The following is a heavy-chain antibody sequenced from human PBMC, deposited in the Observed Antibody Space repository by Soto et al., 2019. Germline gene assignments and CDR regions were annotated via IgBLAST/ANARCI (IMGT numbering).Heavy chain of an antibody. CDR2: INHSGNT. CDR3: ARHHVRGRTIAGAAEF. J-gene: IGHJ4*02. CDR1: GNSLSGYY. V-gene: IGHV4-34*01. D-gene: IGHD1-26*01. Sequence: QVQLQQWGAGLLKHSETLSLTCAVYGNSLSGYYWSWIRQPPGQALEWIGEINHSGNTNYNPSLKGRVTISVDTSKNQLFLNLSAVTAADTAMYYCARHHVRGRTIAGAAEFWGQGTLVTVSS.